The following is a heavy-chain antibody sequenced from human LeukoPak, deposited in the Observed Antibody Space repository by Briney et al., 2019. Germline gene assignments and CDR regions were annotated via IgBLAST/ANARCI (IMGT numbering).Heavy chain of an antibody. Sequence: SETLSLTCTVSGGSISSYYWSWIRQPAGKGLEWIGRIYTSGSTNYNPSLKSRVTISVDKSKNQFSLKLSSVTAADTAVYYCARRQIRIAARGEIDYWGQGTLVTVSS. CDR1: GGSISSYY. CDR3: ARRQIRIAARGEIDY. J-gene: IGHJ4*02. CDR2: IYTSGST. D-gene: IGHD6-6*01. V-gene: IGHV4-4*07.